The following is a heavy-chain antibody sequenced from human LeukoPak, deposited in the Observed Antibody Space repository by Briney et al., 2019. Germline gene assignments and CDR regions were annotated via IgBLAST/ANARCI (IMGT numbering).Heavy chain of an antibody. CDR2: IVVGSGNT. V-gene: IGHV1-58*01. CDR1: GFTFTSSA. CDR3: TAGYLPAANYYYYYYYMDV. D-gene: IGHD2-2*01. Sequence: SVKVSCKASGFTFTSSAVQWVRQARGQRLEWIGWIVVGSGNTNYAQKFQERVTITRDMSKSTAYMELSSLRSEDTAVYYCTAGYLPAANYYYYYYYMDVWGKGTTVTVSS. J-gene: IGHJ6*03.